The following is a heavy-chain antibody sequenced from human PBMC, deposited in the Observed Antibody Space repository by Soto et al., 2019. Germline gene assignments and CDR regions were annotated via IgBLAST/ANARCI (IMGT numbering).Heavy chain of an antibody. V-gene: IGHV3-9*01. CDR3: AKDIGGKSAYDY. J-gene: IGHJ4*02. CDR2: ITWNSGNL. D-gene: IGHD2-15*01. Sequence: EVQLVESGGGLVQPGRSLRLSCVVSGFTFDDYAMHWVRQAPGKGLEWVSSITWNSGNLGYADSVKGRFTISRDNAKNSLYLRMNSLRPEDTALYHCAKDIGGKSAYDYWGQGTQVTVSS. CDR1: GFTFDDYA.